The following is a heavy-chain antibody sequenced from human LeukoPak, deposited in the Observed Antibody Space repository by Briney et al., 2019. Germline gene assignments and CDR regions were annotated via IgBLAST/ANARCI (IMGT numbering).Heavy chain of an antibody. D-gene: IGHD3-3*01. CDR2: ISAYNGNT. J-gene: IGHJ2*01. CDR3: ARAPPPYYDFWSTWGYFDL. CDR1: GYTFTSYG. Sequence: GASVKVSCKASGYTFTSYGISWVRQAPGQGLEWMGWISAYNGNTNYAQKLQGRVTMTTDTSTSTAYMELRSLRSDDTAVYYCARAPPPYYDFWSTWGYFDLWGRGTLVTVSS. V-gene: IGHV1-18*01.